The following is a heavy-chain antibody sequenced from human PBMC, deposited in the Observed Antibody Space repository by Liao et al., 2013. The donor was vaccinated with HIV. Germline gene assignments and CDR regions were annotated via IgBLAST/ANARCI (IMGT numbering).Heavy chain of an antibody. CDR3: ARAAAHRMDSGYDLDY. CDR1: GGSISSGSYY. D-gene: IGHD5-12*01. Sequence: QVQLQESGPGLVKPSQTLSLTCTVSGGSISSGSYYWSWIRQPAGKGLEWIGRIYTSGSTSYNPSLKSRVTISVDTSKNQFSLKLSSVTAADSAVYYCARAAAHRMDSGYDLDYWGQGTLVTVSS. CDR2: IYTSGST. J-gene: IGHJ4*02. V-gene: IGHV4-61*02.